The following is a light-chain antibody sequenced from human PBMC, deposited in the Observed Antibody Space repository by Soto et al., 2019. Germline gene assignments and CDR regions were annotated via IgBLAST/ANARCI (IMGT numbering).Light chain of an antibody. CDR3: ETWDSNTHRGV. Sequence: QSVLTQSSSASASLGSSVKLTCTLSSGHSSYIIAWHQQQPGKAPRYLMKLEGSGSYNKGSGVPDRFSGSSSGADRYLTISHLQSEDEADYYCETWDSNTHRGVFGGGTKVTVL. J-gene: IGLJ3*02. CDR1: SGHSSYI. V-gene: IGLV4-60*03. CDR2: LEGSGSY.